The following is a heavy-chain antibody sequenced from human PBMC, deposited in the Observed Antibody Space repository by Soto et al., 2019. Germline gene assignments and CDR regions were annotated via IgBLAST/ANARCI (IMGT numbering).Heavy chain of an antibody. D-gene: IGHD3-10*01. Sequence: PXGSLRLSCGASGFTFGNYWMHWVRQAPGEGLVWVSRINGNGSFTRFADSVKGRFTISRDNAKNTLYLQMNSLRVDDTAVYYCARVGGGSGNFDYWGQGTLVTVSS. J-gene: IGHJ4*02. CDR3: ARVGGGSGNFDY. CDR2: INGNGSFT. V-gene: IGHV3-74*01. CDR1: GFTFGNYW.